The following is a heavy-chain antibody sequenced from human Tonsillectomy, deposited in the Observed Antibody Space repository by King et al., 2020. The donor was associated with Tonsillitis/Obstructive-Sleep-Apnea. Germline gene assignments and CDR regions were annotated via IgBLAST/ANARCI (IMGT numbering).Heavy chain of an antibody. CDR1: GYTFTSYY. Sequence: QLVQSGAEVKKPGESLKISCKGSGYTFTSYYIAWVRQMSGKGLEWMGIIYPGDSDTRYSPSFQGQVTISVDNSITTAYLQWSGLKASDTATYYCFNGVDYWGQGTLVTVSS. V-gene: IGHV5-51*01. CDR3: FNGVDY. J-gene: IGHJ4*02. CDR2: IYPGDSDT. D-gene: IGHD2-8*01.